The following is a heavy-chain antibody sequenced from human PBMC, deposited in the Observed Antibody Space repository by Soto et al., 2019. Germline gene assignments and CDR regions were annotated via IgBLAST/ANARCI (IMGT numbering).Heavy chain of an antibody. Sequence: QVQLVQSGAEVKKPGASVKVSCKASGYTFTGYYMHWVRQAPGQGLEWMGWINPNSGGTNYAQKFQGRVTMTRDTSISTAYMELSRLISDDTAVYYCARDIPPVAVTTPFDYWGQGTLVTVSS. CDR3: ARDIPPVAVTTPFDY. J-gene: IGHJ4*02. CDR2: INPNSGGT. V-gene: IGHV1-2*02. D-gene: IGHD6-19*01. CDR1: GYTFTGYY.